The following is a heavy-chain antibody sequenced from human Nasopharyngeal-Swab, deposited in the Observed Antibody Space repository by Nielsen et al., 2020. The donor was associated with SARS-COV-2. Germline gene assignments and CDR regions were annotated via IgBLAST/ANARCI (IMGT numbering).Heavy chain of an antibody. CDR1: GITFSSYS. Sequence: GESLKISCAASGITFSSYSMNWVRQAPGKGLEWVSSISSSSSYIYYADSVKGRFTISRDNAKNSLYLQMNSLRAEDTAVYYCARDGLYSAGGNWGQGTLVTVSS. CDR2: ISSSSSYI. J-gene: IGHJ4*02. CDR3: ARDGLYSAGGN. D-gene: IGHD5-18*01. V-gene: IGHV3-21*01.